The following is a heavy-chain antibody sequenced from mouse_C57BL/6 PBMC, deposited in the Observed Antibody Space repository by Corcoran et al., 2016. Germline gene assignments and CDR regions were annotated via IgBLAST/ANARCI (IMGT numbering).Heavy chain of an antibody. J-gene: IGHJ1*03. Sequence: EVQLKQSGPELVKPKATVKIPCKASGYTFTAYNMDWVEQSHGKSLGWIGDINPNNGGTIYNQKFKGKATLTVNKSSSTAYMELRSLTSEDTAVYYCAKGHGNYRYVDVWGTGTTVTVSS. V-gene: IGHV1-18*01. CDR1: GYTFTAYN. CDR3: AKGHGNYRYVDV. D-gene: IGHD2-1*01. CDR2: INPNNGGT.